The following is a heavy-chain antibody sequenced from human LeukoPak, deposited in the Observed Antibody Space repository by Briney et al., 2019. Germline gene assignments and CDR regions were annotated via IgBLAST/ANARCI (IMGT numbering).Heavy chain of an antibody. V-gene: IGHV1-18*01. Sequence: GASVKVSCKASGYTFTSYGIIWVRQAPGQGLEWMGWISAYNGNTNYAQKLQGRVTMTTDTSTSTAYMELRSLRSDDTAVYYCARDGVRELTSPDAFDIWGQGTMVTVSS. CDR3: ARDGVRELTSPDAFDI. CDR2: ISAYNGNT. J-gene: IGHJ3*02. D-gene: IGHD1-26*01. CDR1: GYTFTSYG.